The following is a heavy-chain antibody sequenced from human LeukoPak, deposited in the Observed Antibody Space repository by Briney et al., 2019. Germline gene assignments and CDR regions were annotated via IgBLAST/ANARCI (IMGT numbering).Heavy chain of an antibody. J-gene: IGHJ4*02. Sequence: PGGSLRLSRAASGFTFSSYGMHWVRQAPGKGLEWVAVIWYDGSNKYYADSVKGRFTISRDNSKNTLYLQMNSLRAEDTAVYYCARWGGYSSGWYGLHYWGQGTLVTVSS. V-gene: IGHV3-33*01. CDR3: ARWGGYSSGWYGLHY. D-gene: IGHD6-19*01. CDR2: IWYDGSNK. CDR1: GFTFSSYG.